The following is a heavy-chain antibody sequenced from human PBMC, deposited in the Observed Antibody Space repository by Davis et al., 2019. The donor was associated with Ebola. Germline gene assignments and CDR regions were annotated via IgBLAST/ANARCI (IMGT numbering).Heavy chain of an antibody. J-gene: IGHJ4*02. V-gene: IGHV3-21*01. D-gene: IGHD3-3*01. Sequence: PGGSLRLSCAASGFTFSSYSMNWVRQAPGKGLEWVSSISSSSSYIYYADSVKGRFTISRDNAKNSLYLQMNSLRAEDTAVYYCARDHLTIFGVVGGYWGQGTLVTVSS. CDR1: GFTFSSYS. CDR3: ARDHLTIFGVVGGY. CDR2: ISSSSSYI.